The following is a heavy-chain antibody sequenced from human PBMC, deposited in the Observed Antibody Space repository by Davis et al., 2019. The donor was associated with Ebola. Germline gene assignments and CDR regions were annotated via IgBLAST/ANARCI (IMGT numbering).Heavy chain of an antibody. V-gene: IGHV5-51*01. Sequence: GESLKISCKASGYDFSNFWIAWVRQMPGKGLEWMGIIYPGDSDTRYNPSFQGQVTISADKSITTAYLQGSSLKASDTAMYYCARLRSITRLTSFYDWGQGTLVTVSS. J-gene: IGHJ4*02. CDR2: IYPGDSDT. CDR1: GYDFSNFW. CDR3: ARLRSITRLTSFYD. D-gene: IGHD3-10*01.